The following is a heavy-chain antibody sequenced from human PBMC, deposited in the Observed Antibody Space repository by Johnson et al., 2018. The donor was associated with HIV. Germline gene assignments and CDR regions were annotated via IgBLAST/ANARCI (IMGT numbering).Heavy chain of an antibody. J-gene: IGHJ3*02. Sequence: QVQLVESGGGVVQPGRSLRLSCAASGFMFSSYAMHWVRQAPGKGLEWEAIISYDGSNKYYADSVKGRFTISRDNSKNTLYLQMNSLRAEDTAVYYCARARMTTVTNDAFDIWGQGTMVTVSS. CDR1: GFMFSSYA. V-gene: IGHV3-30-3*01. D-gene: IGHD4-17*01. CDR3: ARARMTTVTNDAFDI. CDR2: ISYDGSNK.